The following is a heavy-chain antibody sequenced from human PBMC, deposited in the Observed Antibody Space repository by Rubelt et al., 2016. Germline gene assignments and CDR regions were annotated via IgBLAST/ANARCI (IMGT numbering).Heavy chain of an antibody. V-gene: IGHV4-61*01. Sequence: QVQLQESGPGLVKPSETLSLTCTVSGGSVSSGSYYWSWIRQPPGKGLEWIGYIYYSGSTNYNPPLKGRFTISVDTSKNQFSLKLSSVTAADTAVYYCARDMIAAAGSDYWGQGTLVTVSS. CDR1: GGSVSSGSYY. J-gene: IGHJ4*02. CDR2: IYYSGST. CDR3: ARDMIAAAGSDY. D-gene: IGHD6-13*01.